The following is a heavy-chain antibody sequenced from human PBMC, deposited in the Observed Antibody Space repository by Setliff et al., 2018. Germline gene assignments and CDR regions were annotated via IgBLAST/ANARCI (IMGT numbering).Heavy chain of an antibody. CDR1: GYTFTNYG. J-gene: IGHJ4*02. CDR3: SRLVRYCTMTTCQRASGDDY. D-gene: IGHD2-8*01. CDR2: ISPYSGNT. V-gene: IGHV1-18*01. Sequence: ASVKVSCKASGYTFTNYGVTWVRQAPGQGLEWMGWISPYSGNTYYAPELQGRVTLTTDTSTTTAHLELRSLTSDDTAVYYCSRLVRYCTMTTCQRASGDDYWGQGTLVTVSS.